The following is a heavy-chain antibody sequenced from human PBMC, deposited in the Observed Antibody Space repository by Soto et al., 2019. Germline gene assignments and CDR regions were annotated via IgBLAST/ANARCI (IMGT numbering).Heavy chain of an antibody. CDR3: ARTAATTYFDY. CDR2: IYYSGST. D-gene: IGHD2-15*01. V-gene: IGHV4-31*03. CDR1: GGSINSGGYY. Sequence: SETLSLTCTVSGGSINSGGYYWSWIRQHPGRGLEWIGYIYYSGSTYYNPSLKSRVIISVDTSKNQFSLKLSSVTAADTAVYYCARTAATTYFDYWGQGTLVTVSS. J-gene: IGHJ4*02.